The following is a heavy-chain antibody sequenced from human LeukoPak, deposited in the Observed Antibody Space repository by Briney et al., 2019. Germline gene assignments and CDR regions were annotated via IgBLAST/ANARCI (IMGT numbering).Heavy chain of an antibody. V-gene: IGHV4-31*03. Sequence: PSQTLSLTCTVSGGSISSGGYYWSWIRQHPGKGLEWIGYIYYSGSTYYNPSLKSRVTISVDTSKNQFSLKLSSVTAADTAVYYCASSPLTTASAFDIWGQGTMVTVSS. CDR3: ASSPLTTASAFDI. CDR2: IYYSGST. J-gene: IGHJ3*02. D-gene: IGHD3-22*01. CDR1: GGSISSGGYY.